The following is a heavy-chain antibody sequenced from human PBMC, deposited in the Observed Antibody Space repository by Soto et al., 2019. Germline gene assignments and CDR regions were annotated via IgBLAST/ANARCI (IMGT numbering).Heavy chain of an antibody. Sequence: SLRLSCAASGFTVSSNYMSWVRQAPGKGLEWVSVIYSGGSTYYADSVKGRFTISRDNSKNTLYLQMNSLRAEDTAVYYCASSGWLDPFDFWGQGTLVTVSS. D-gene: IGHD6-19*01. CDR3: ASSGWLDPFDF. J-gene: IGHJ4*02. CDR2: IYSGGST. CDR1: GFTVSSNY. V-gene: IGHV3-66*01.